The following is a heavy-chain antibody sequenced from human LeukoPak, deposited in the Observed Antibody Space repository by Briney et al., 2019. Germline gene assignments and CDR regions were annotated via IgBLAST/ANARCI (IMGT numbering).Heavy chain of an antibody. J-gene: IGHJ4*02. Sequence: GGSLRLSCVVSGLTFSNYWMIWVRQAPGKGLESVAIVNEDGSAKYYLDSVKGRFTISRDNAKNSLYLQMNSLRDEDTAVYYCARGLTGEIDYWGQGTLVTVSS. D-gene: IGHD3-9*01. CDR3: ARGLTGEIDY. CDR1: GLTFSNYW. V-gene: IGHV3-7*01. CDR2: VNEDGSAK.